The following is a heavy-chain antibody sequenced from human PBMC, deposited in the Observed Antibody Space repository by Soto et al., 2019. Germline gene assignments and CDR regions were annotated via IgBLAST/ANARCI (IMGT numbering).Heavy chain of an antibody. V-gene: IGHV1-24*01. J-gene: IGHJ6*02. CDR3: ARESKSSGYYYYGMDV. CDR1: GYTLTELS. CDR2: FDPEDGET. D-gene: IGHD3-3*01. Sequence: GASVKVSCKVSGYTLTELSMHWVRQAPGKGLEWMGGFDPEDGETIYAQKFQGRVTMTRDTSTSTVYMELSSLRSEDTAVYYCARESKSSGYYYYGMDVWGQGTTVTVSS.